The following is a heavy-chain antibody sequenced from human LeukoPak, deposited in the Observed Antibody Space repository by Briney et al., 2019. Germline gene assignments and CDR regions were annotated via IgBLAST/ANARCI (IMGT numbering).Heavy chain of an antibody. CDR1: GGSISSSSYY. D-gene: IGHD1-20*01. CDR2: IYYSGST. Sequence: PSETLSLTCTVSGGSISSSSYYWGWIRQPPGKGLEWIGSIYYSGSTYYNPSLKSRVTISVDTSKNQFSLKLSSVTAADTAVYYCASYNWNVANRPDYWGQGTLVTVSS. V-gene: IGHV4-39*07. J-gene: IGHJ4*02. CDR3: ASYNWNVANRPDY.